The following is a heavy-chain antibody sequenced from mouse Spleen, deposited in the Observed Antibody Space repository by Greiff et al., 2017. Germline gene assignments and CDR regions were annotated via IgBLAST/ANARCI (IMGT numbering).Heavy chain of an antibody. J-gene: IGHJ3*01. Sequence: EVQLQQSGPELVKPGASVKISCKASGYTFTDYYMNWVKQSHGKSLEWIGDINPNNGGTSYNQKFKGKATLTVDKSSSTAYMELRSLTSEDSAVYYCARYTTVPFAYWGQGTLVTVSA. CDR2: INPNNGGT. D-gene: IGHD1-1*01. CDR1: GYTFTDYY. CDR3: ARYTTVPFAY. V-gene: IGHV1-26*01.